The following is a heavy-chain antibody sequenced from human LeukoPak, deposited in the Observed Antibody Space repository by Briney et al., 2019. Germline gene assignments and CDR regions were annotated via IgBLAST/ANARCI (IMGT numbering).Heavy chain of an antibody. V-gene: IGHV3-23*01. J-gene: IGHJ4*02. CDR2: IGSGGTA. Sequence: GGSLRLSCAASGFTFSNYAMSWVRQAPGKGLEWVSSIGSGGTAHYADSVKGRFTISRDNSKNTLFLQMNSLRAEDTAVYYCAKYFYDSSTYSFDYWGQGTLVTVSS. D-gene: IGHD3-22*01. CDR3: AKYFYDSSTYSFDY. CDR1: GFTFSNYA.